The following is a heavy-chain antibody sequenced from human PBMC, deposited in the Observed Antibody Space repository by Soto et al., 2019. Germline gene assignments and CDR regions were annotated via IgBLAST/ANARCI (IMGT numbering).Heavy chain of an antibody. J-gene: IGHJ6*02. D-gene: IGHD2-21*02. CDR1: GGTFSSYA. CDR3: ARGGDWNYAMDL. V-gene: IGHV1-18*01. CDR2: ISASSGDR. Sequence: ASVKVSCKASGGTFSSYAISWVRQAPGQGLEWMGWISASSGDRKYAQKFQGRVTMTTDTYTNTAYMELESLSSDDTAVYYCARGGDWNYAMDLRGQRTTVTVSS.